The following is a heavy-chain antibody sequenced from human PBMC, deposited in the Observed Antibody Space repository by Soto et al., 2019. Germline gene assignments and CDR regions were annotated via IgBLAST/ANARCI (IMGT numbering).Heavy chain of an antibody. CDR2: IYPGDSDT. D-gene: IGHD1-26*01. CDR3: ARLVPPGIVGATAFDI. V-gene: IGHV5-51*01. Sequence: GESLKISCKGSGYSFTSYWIGWVRQMPGKGLEWMGIIYPGDSDTRYSPSFQGQVTISADKSISTAYLQWSSLKASDTAMYYCARLVPPGIVGATAFDIWGQGTMVTVSS. CDR1: GYSFTSYW. J-gene: IGHJ3*02.